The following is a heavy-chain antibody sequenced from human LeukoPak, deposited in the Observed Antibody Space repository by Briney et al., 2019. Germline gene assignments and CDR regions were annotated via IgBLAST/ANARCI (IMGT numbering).Heavy chain of an antibody. V-gene: IGHV3-23*01. CDR1: GFTFSSYA. CDR2: ISGSGGST. CDR3: AKFYYGDRKNADY. J-gene: IGHJ4*02. D-gene: IGHD4-17*01. Sequence: GGTLRLSCAASGFTFSSYAMSWVRQAPGKGLEWVSAISGSGGSTYYADSVKGRVTISRDNSKNTLYLQMNSLRAEDTAVYYCAKFYYGDRKNADYWGQGTLVTVSS.